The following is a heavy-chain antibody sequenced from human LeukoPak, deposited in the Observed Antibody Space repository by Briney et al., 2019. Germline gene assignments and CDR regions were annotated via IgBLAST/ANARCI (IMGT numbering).Heavy chain of an antibody. CDR3: AKAGYYDFWSGYQDY. J-gene: IGHJ4*02. D-gene: IGHD3-3*01. Sequence: GGSLRLSCAASGFVVSSSYMSWVRQTPVKGLEWLSALHAGGNTFFADSVRGRITISRDNSKNSLYLQMNSLTAEDTAVYYCAKAGYYDFWSGYQDYWGQGTLVTVSS. V-gene: IGHV3-53*01. CDR1: GFVVSSSY. CDR2: LHAGGNT.